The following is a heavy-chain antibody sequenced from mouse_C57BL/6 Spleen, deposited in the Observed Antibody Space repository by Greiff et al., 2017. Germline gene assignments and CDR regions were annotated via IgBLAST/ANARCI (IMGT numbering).Heavy chain of an antibody. CDR1: GFSLTSYG. J-gene: IGHJ3*01. Sequence: VKVVESGPGLVAPSQSLSITCTVSGFSLTSYGVDWVRQSPGKGLEWLGVIWGVGSTNYNSALKSRLSISKDNSKSQVFLKMNSLQTDDTAMYYCARINSNYEAYWGQGTLVTVAA. D-gene: IGHD2-5*01. CDR2: IWGVGST. V-gene: IGHV2-6*01. CDR3: ARINSNYEAY.